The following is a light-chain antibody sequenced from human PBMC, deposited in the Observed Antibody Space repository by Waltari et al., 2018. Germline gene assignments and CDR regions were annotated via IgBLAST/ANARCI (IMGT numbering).Light chain of an antibody. CDR2: WAS. J-gene: IGKJ5*01. Sequence: DIVMTKSPDSLLVSLGERATVSCNSRQSILYTSNDKNYLAWYQQKAGQPPRLLVHWASIRESGVPDRFRGSGSGTDFTLTISNLQPEDVAFYWCQQYFNSPIAFGQGTRLEIK. CDR3: QQYFNSPIA. CDR1: QSILYTSNDKNY. V-gene: IGKV4-1*01.